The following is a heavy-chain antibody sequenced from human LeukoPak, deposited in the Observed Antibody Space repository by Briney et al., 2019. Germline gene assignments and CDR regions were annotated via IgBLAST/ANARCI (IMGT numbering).Heavy chain of an antibody. CDR3: ARGYCSGGSCYSVENWFDP. CDR1: GYTFTSYG. D-gene: IGHD2-15*01. CDR2: IIPIFGTA. Sequence: GASVKVSCKASGYTFTSYGISWVRQAPGQGLEWMGGIIPIFGTANYAQKFQGRVTMTRDTSISTVYMELTGLRSDDTAVYYCARGYCSGGSCYSVENWFDPWGQGTLVTVSS. J-gene: IGHJ5*02. V-gene: IGHV1-2*02.